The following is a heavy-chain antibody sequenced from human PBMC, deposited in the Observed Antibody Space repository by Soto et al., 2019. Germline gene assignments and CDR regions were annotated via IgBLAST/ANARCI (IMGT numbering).Heavy chain of an antibody. CDR3: AKGSGD. J-gene: IGHJ4*02. CDR1: GFTSSSYV. Sequence: GGSPRSCCAASGFTSSSYVMHWVRQAPGKGLEWVAVISYDGSNKYYADSVKGRFTISRDNSKNTLYLQMNSLRAEDTAVYYCAKGSGDWGQGTLVTVSS. D-gene: IGHD6-19*01. CDR2: ISYDGSNK. V-gene: IGHV3-30*18.